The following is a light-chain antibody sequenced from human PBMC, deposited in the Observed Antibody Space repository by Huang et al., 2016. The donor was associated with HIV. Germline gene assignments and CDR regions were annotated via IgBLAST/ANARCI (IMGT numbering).Light chain of an antibody. CDR1: QGAGNS. CDR2: DAS. Sequence: DIQMTQSPSSLSTSVGDRVTITCRASQGAGNSLAWYQQKPGKVPKLLIYDASTLRSGVPSRVSGSGSGTEFTLTISGLQPEDVATYYCQKYNSAPYTFGQGTRLDIK. CDR3: QKYNSAPYT. V-gene: IGKV1-27*01. J-gene: IGKJ2*01.